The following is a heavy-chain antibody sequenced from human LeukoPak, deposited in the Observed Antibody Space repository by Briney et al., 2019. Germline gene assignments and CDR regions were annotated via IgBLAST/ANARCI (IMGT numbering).Heavy chain of an antibody. V-gene: IGHV4-61*08. D-gene: IGHD2-21*01. J-gene: IGHJ4*02. Sequence: PSQTLSLTCTVSGGSISSGDYYWSWIRQPPGKGLEWIGYIYYSGSTNYNPSLKSRVTISVDTSKNQFSLKLSSVTAADTAVYYCARDGVAYCGGDCYLFYWGQGTLVTVSS. CDR2: IYYSGST. CDR3: ARDGVAYCGGDCYLFY. CDR1: GGSISSGDYY.